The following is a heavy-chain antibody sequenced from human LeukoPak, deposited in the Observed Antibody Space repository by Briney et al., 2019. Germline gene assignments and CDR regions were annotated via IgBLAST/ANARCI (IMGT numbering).Heavy chain of an antibody. V-gene: IGHV3-20*04. CDR3: ARSSTTMTTRYFDL. CDR2: ITWNGANT. Sequence: PGGSLRLSCAASGFTFSSYSMNWVRQAPGKGLEWVSTITWNGANTGYADSVKGRFTISRDNAKSSLSLQMNSLSPEDTAFYYCARSSTTMTTRYFDLWGRGTLVTVSS. CDR1: GFTFSSYS. D-gene: IGHD4-17*01. J-gene: IGHJ2*01.